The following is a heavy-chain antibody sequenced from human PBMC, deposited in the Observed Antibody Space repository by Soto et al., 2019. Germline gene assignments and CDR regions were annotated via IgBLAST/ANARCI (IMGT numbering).Heavy chain of an antibody. CDR2: IYHSGNT. CDR1: GGSISSSNW. Sequence: QVQLQESGPGLVKPSGTLSLTCAVSGGSISSSNWWSWLRQPPGKGLEWIGEIYHSGNTNYNPSLKSRVTMAVDKSRNQVSGKLSSVTAAERAVYYCASRWGEGRVDYWGQGTLVTVSS. V-gene: IGHV4-4*02. CDR3: ASRWGEGRVDY. D-gene: IGHD3-10*01. J-gene: IGHJ4*02.